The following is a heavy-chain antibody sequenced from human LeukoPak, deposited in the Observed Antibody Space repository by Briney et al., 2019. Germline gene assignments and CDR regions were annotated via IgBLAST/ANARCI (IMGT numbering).Heavy chain of an antibody. CDR1: DYSISGGYY. CDR3: ARVVNYYYSMDV. J-gene: IGHJ6*03. V-gene: IGHV4-38-2*02. CDR2: IWHGGST. Sequence: SETLSLTCTVSDYSISGGYYWGWIRQPPGKGLEWIGNIWHGGSTYYNPSLMSRVTISVDTSKNQFFLTLSSVPAADTAMYYCARVVNYYYSMDVWGKGATVTVSS.